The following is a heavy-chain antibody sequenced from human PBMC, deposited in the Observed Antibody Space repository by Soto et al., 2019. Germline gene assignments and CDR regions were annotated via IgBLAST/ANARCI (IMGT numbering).Heavy chain of an antibody. CDR3: SRVDKYYYGMDF. J-gene: IGHJ6*02. CDR1: GGSISSGGYY. Sequence: SETLSLTCTVSGGSISSGGYYWSWIRQHPGKGLEWIGYIYYSGSTYYNPSLKSRVTISVDTSKNQFSLKLSPVTAADTAVYYCSRVDKYYYGMDFWGQGTTVTVSS. CDR2: IYYSGST. V-gene: IGHV4-31*03. D-gene: IGHD3-9*01.